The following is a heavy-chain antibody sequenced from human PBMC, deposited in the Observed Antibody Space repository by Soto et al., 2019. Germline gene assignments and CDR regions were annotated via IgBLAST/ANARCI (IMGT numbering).Heavy chain of an antibody. J-gene: IGHJ4*02. V-gene: IGHV3-7*01. CDR1: GFTFSSYW. CDR3: ATLDYGDYKYYFDY. D-gene: IGHD4-17*01. Sequence: GGSPRLSCAASGFTFSSYWMSWVRQAQGKGLEWVANIKQNGSEKYYVDSVKSRFTISRDNTKNSLYLQMNSLRAEDTAVYYCATLDYGDYKYYFDYWGQGTLVTVSS. CDR2: IKQNGSEK.